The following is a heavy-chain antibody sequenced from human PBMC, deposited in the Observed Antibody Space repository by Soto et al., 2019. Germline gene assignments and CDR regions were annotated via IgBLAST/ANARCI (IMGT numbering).Heavy chain of an antibody. CDR2: INPNNGGT. D-gene: IGHD3-10*01. CDR1: GYFFTSYY. CDR3: AREITYGGGSFSLGL. J-gene: IGHJ4*02. Sequence: QVQLVQSGAQVEKPGASAKISCKTSGYFFTSYYIHWVRQAPGQGLEWVGWINPNNGGTNSAQKLQSRVTMTSDTSISTAYMEMSRLRSDDTALYYCAREITYGGGSFSLGLWGQGTLVTVSS. V-gene: IGHV1-2*02.